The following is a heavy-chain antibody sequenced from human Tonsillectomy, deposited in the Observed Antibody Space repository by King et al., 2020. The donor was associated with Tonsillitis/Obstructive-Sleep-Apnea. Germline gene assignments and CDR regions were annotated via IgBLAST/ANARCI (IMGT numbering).Heavy chain of an antibody. CDR1: GFTFSSYA. CDR3: ATAPGYSSCWYDPNTYYYYYYMDV. J-gene: IGHJ6*03. D-gene: IGHD6-19*01. CDR2: ISGSGGST. V-gene: IGHV3-23*04. Sequence: VQLVESGGGLVQPGGSLRLSCAASGFTFSSYAMSWVRQAPGKGLEWVSAISGSGGSTYYADSVMGRFTISRDNSKNTLYLQMNSLRAEDTAVYYCATAPGYSSCWYDPNTYYYYYYMDVWGKGTPVTVSS.